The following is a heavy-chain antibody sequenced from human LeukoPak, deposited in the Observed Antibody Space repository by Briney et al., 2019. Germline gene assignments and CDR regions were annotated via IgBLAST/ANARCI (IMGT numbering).Heavy chain of an antibody. Sequence: ASVKVSCKASGYTFTNYGISWVRQATGQGLEWMGWMNPNSGNTGSAQKFEGRVTITRNTSINTAYMELSSLRFEDTAVYYCARSSYLWVYSDSSGSIDVFDIWGQGTVVTVSS. CDR3: ARSSYLWVYSDSSGSIDVFDI. D-gene: IGHD3-22*01. CDR2: MNPNSGNT. CDR1: GYTFTNYG. J-gene: IGHJ3*02. V-gene: IGHV1-8*03.